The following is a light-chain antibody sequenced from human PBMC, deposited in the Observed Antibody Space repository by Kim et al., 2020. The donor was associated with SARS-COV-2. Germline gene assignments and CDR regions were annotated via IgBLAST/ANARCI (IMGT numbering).Light chain of an antibody. Sequence: EIVLTQSPGTLSLSPGDRATLSCRASQSLSDNHLAWYQQTLGQAPRLLIYAASSRATGIPNRFSGSGSGTDFTLTINRLEPEDFAIYYCQQNGSSPRTFGQGTK. CDR2: AAS. V-gene: IGKV3-20*01. J-gene: IGKJ1*01. CDR1: QSLSDNH. CDR3: QQNGSSPRT.